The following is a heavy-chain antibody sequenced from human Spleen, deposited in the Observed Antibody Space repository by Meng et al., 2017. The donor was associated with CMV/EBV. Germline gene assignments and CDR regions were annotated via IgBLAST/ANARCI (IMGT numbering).Heavy chain of an antibody. CDR1: GGSMSSGNYY. J-gene: IGHJ4*02. Sequence: VQLPGSGPGLVEPSQTLSLTCTVSGGSMSSGNYYWSWIRQPPGKGLEWIGYIHHSGSAYYNPSLKSRVSISVDTSKNQFSLNLNSMTAADTAVYYCASFDHIPRRNYFDYWGQGTLVTVSS. CDR3: ASFDHIPRRNYFDY. D-gene: IGHD2-21*01. CDR2: IHHSGSA. V-gene: IGHV4-30-4*01.